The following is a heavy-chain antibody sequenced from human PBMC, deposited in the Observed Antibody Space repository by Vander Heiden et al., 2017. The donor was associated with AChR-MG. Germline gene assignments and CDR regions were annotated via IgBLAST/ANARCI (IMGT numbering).Heavy chain of an antibody. CDR1: GFSFSGSA. V-gene: IGHV3-73*02. J-gene: IGHJ4*02. CDR3: TRSADY. Sequence: EVKLVESGGGLVQPGGSRKLPCAASGFSFSGSAMHGVRQASGKGLEWVGRIRSKANSYATAYAASVKGRFTISRDDSKNTAYLQMNSLKTEDTAVYYCTRSADYWGQGTLVTVSS. CDR2: IRSKANSYAT. D-gene: IGHD6-25*01.